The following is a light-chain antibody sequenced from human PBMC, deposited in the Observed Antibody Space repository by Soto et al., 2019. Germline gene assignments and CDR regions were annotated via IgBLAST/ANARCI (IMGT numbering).Light chain of an antibody. CDR3: HHYNNWPRT. J-gene: IGKJ1*01. V-gene: IGKV3-15*01. CDR1: QNVNSN. CDR2: GAS. Sequence: EIVRTQSPASLSVSPGERATLSCRASQNVNSNLAWYQQKPGQAPRFLIYGASTRATGIPARFSGSGSGTEFTLTISSLQSEDFAVYYCHHYNNWPRTFGQGTKGDIK.